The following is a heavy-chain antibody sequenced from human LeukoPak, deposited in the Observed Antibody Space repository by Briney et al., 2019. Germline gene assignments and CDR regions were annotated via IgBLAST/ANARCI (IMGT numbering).Heavy chain of an antibody. Sequence: PSETLSLTCAVYGGSFSGYYWSWIRQPPGKGREWIGEINHSGSTNYNPSLKSRVTISVDTSKNQFSLKLSSVTAADTAVYYCAREATDCSSTSCPFQHWGQGTLVTVSS. J-gene: IGHJ1*01. CDR3: AREATDCSSTSCPFQH. CDR1: GGSFSGYY. D-gene: IGHD2-2*01. V-gene: IGHV4-34*01. CDR2: INHSGST.